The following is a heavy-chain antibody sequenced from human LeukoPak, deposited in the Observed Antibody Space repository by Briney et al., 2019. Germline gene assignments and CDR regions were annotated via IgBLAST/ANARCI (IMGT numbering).Heavy chain of an antibody. D-gene: IGHD3-10*01. Sequence: PSETLSLTCAVYGGSFSGYYWSWIRQPPGKGLEWIGEFNHNWGAKYNPSLKSRVTISVDTSKNHLSLSLNSVTTADTAVYYCAASLWFGIYPDYWGQGSLVTVSS. CDR1: GGSFSGYY. J-gene: IGHJ4*02. V-gene: IGHV4-34*01. CDR2: FNHNWGA. CDR3: AASLWFGIYPDY.